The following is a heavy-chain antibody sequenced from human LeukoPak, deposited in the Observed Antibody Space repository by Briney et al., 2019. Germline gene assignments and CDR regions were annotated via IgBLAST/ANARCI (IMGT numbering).Heavy chain of an antibody. Sequence: ASVKVSCKASGYTFTGYYMHWVRQAPGQGLEWMGWINPNSGGTNYAQEFQGRVTMTRDTSISTAYMELSRLRSDDTAVYYCASSDYGDYVFNYWGQGTLVTVSS. V-gene: IGHV1-2*02. CDR2: INPNSGGT. J-gene: IGHJ4*02. D-gene: IGHD4-17*01. CDR3: ASSDYGDYVFNY. CDR1: GYTFTGYY.